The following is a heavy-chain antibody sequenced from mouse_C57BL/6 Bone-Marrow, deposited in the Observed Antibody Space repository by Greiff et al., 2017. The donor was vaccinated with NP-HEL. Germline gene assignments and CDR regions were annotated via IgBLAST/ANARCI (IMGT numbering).Heavy chain of an antibody. CDR1: GYAFSSSW. CDR2: IYPGDGDT. Sequence: QVQLQQSGPELVKPGASVKISCKASGYAFSSSWMNWVKQRPGKGLEWIGRIYPGDGDTNYNGKFKGKATLTADKSSSTAYMQLSSLTSEDSAVYFCARDYSNTWFAYWGQGTLVTVSA. D-gene: IGHD2-5*01. J-gene: IGHJ3*01. CDR3: ARDYSNTWFAY. V-gene: IGHV1-82*01.